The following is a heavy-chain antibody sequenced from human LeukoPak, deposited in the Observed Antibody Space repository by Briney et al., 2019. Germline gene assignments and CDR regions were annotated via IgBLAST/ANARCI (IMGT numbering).Heavy chain of an antibody. CDR3: ARLRNYYDRSGYKQLWFDP. CDR1: NGSISSSRYF. V-gene: IGHV4-39*07. D-gene: IGHD3-22*01. Sequence: SETLSLTCAVSNGSISSSRYFWGWIRQPPGKGLEWIGSIDYSGSTYYNPSLKSRVTISVDTSKNQFSLKLSSVTAADTAVYYCARLRNYYDRSGYKQLWFDPWGQGTLVTVSS. J-gene: IGHJ5*02. CDR2: IDYSGST.